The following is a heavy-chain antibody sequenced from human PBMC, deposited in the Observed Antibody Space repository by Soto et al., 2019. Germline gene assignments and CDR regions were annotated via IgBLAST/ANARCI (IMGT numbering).Heavy chain of an antibody. V-gene: IGHV4-34*01. D-gene: IGHD3-10*01. Sequence: SETLSLTCAVYGGSFSGYYWSWIRQPPGKGLEWIGEINHSGSTNYNPSLKSRVTISVDTSKNQFSLKLSSVTAAGTAVYYCVSGWEFFDYWGQGALVTVSS. CDR2: INHSGST. CDR1: GGSFSGYY. CDR3: VSGWEFFDY. J-gene: IGHJ4*02.